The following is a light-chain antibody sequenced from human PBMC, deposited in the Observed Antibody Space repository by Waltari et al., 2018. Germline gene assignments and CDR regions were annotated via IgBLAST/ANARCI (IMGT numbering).Light chain of an antibody. Sequence: QSALTQPASVSGSPGQSIAISCSGRSTDIGAHDFVSWYQQHPGIAPKLIIFDVSSRPSGISYRFSGSKFGNTASLTIFGLQAEDEADYYCSSYTRGRTYVFGSGTKVTVL. CDR1: STDIGAHDF. CDR2: DVS. CDR3: SSYTRGRTYV. J-gene: IGLJ1*01. V-gene: IGLV2-14*03.